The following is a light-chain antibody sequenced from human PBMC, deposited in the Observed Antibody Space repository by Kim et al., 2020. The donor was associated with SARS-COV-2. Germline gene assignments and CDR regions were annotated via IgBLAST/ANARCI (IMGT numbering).Light chain of an antibody. V-gene: IGKV3-15*01. CDR2: GAS. Sequence: EIVMTQSPATLSVPVGERATLSCRASQSVSSNLAWYQQKPGQAPRLLIFGASTRATGIPVRFSGSGSGTEFTLTISSLQSDDIAVYFCQQYNSWPPYTFGQGTKLEIK. J-gene: IGKJ2*01. CDR1: QSVSSN. CDR3: QQYNSWPPYT.